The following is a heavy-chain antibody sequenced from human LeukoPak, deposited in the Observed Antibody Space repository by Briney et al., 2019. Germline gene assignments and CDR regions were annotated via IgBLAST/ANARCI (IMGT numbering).Heavy chain of an antibody. CDR2: ISSSGSTI. Sequence: PGGSLRLSCAASGCTFSSYEMNWVRQAPGKGLEWVSYISSSGSTIYYADSVKGRFTISRDNAKNSLYLQMNSLRAEDTAVYYCARGVGYCSSTSCPRGAFDIWGQGTMVTVSS. J-gene: IGHJ3*02. V-gene: IGHV3-48*03. CDR3: ARGVGYCSSTSCPRGAFDI. D-gene: IGHD2-2*01. CDR1: GCTFSSYE.